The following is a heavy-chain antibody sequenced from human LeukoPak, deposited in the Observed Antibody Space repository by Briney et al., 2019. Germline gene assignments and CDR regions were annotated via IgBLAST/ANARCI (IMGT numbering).Heavy chain of an antibody. CDR2: IYYSGST. J-gene: IGHJ4*02. V-gene: IGHV4-59*08. D-gene: IGHD3-22*01. Sequence: SETLSLTCAVSGASISSYFWSWIRQPPRQGLEWIGYIYYSGSTTYNPSLKSRVTISVDTSKNQFSLKLSSVTAADTAVYYCARSRPQQTYYYDSSGYYYGGYFDYWGQGTLVTVSS. CDR3: ARSRPQQTYYYDSSGYYYGGYFDY. CDR1: GASISSYF.